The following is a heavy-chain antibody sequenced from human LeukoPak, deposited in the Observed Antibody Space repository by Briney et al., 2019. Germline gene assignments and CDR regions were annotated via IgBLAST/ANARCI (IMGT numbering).Heavy chain of an antibody. D-gene: IGHD2-2*01. CDR1: GYTFTSYA. Sequence: SVKVSCKASGYTFTSYAISWVRQAPGQGLEWMGGIIPIFGTANYAQKFQGRVTITADESTSTAYMELSSLRSEDTAVYYCARGNCSSTSCYGNYYFDYWGQGTLVTVSS. CDR2: IIPIFGTA. J-gene: IGHJ4*02. V-gene: IGHV1-69*13. CDR3: ARGNCSSTSCYGNYYFDY.